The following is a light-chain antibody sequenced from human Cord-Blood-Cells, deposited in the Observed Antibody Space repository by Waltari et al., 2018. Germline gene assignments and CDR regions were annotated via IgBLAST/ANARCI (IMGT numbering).Light chain of an antibody. J-gene: IGLJ2*01. CDR1: SSDVGGYNY. V-gene: IGLV2-14*01. CDR3: SSYTSSSTLV. Sequence: QSALTQPASVSGSPAQSITISGTGTSSDVGGYNYLSWYQQNPAKAPKLMIYDVSNRPSGVSNGLSGSKSGNTASLTISGLQAEDEADYYCSSYTSSSTLVFGGGTKLTVL. CDR2: DVS.